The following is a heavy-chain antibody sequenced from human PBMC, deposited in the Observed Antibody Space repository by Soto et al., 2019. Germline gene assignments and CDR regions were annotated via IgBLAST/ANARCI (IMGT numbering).Heavy chain of an antibody. Sequence: PGGSLRLSCAASGFTFSSYAMSWVRPAPGKGLEWVSAISGSGGSTYYADSVKGRFTISRDNSKNTLYLQMNSLRAEDTAVYYCAKDLSSSSLWDAFDIWGQGTMVTVSS. V-gene: IGHV3-23*01. CDR3: AKDLSSSSLWDAFDI. CDR2: ISGSGGST. CDR1: GFTFSSYA. J-gene: IGHJ3*02. D-gene: IGHD6-13*01.